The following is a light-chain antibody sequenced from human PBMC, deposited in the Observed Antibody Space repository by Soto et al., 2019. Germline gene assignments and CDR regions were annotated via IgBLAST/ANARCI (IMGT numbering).Light chain of an antibody. CDR1: SSNIGAGYD. J-gene: IGLJ3*02. V-gene: IGLV1-40*01. Sequence: QSVLTQPPSVSGAPGQRVTISCTGSSSNIGAGYDVHWYQLLPGTAPRLLIYGSSDRPSGVPDRFSGSKSGTSASLAITGLQAEDEADYYCQSYDSSLSGVLFGGGTKLTVL. CDR2: GSS. CDR3: QSYDSSLSGVL.